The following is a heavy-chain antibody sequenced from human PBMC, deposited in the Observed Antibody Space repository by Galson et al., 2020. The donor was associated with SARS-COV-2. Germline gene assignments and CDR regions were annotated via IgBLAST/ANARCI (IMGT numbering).Heavy chain of an antibody. CDR2: IYYSGST. V-gene: IGHV4-31*03. Sequence: SETLSLTCTVSGGSISSGGYYWSWIRQHPGKGLEWIGYIYYSGSTYYNPSLKSRVTISVDTSKNQFSLKLSSVTAADTAVYYCARVPLTTAAFDYWGQGTLVTVSS. CDR3: ARVPLTTAAFDY. D-gene: IGHD4-17*01. J-gene: IGHJ4*02. CDR1: GGSISSGGYY.